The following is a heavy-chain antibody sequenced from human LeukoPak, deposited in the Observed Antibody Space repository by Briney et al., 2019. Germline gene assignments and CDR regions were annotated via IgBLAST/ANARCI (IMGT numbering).Heavy chain of an antibody. V-gene: IGHV3-21*01. CDR3: ARDFYDSSGYSYRFDY. CDR2: ISSSSSYI. J-gene: IGHJ4*02. D-gene: IGHD3-22*01. Sequence: PGGSLRLSCAASGFTFSSYSMNWVRQAPGKGLEWVSSISSSSSYIYYADSVKGRFTISRDNAKNSLYLQMNSLRAEDTAVYYCARDFYDSSGYSYRFDYWGQGTLVTVSS. CDR1: GFTFSSYS.